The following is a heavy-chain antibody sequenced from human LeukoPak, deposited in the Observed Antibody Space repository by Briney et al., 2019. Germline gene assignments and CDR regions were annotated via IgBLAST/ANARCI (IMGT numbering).Heavy chain of an antibody. CDR1: GGSISTYY. CDR3: ARDPQMGYYFDY. V-gene: IGHV4-4*07. Sequence: SETLSLTCTVSGGSISTYYLSWIRQPAGKGLEWIGRIYTSGDTNYNPSLKSQLTMSIDSSKNQFSLNLTSVTAADTAVYYCARDPQMGYYFDYWGQGTLVTVSS. J-gene: IGHJ4*02. CDR2: IYTSGDT. D-gene: IGHD2-8*01.